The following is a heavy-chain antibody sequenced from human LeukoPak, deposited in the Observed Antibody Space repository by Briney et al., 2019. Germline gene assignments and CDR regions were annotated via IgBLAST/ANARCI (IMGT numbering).Heavy chain of an antibody. CDR3: AEDSYSKVDHYYYGMDV. CDR1: GFTFSSYG. V-gene: IGHV3-30*18. D-gene: IGHD4-11*01. J-gene: IGHJ6*02. Sequence: GGSLRLSCAASGFTFSSYGMHWVRQAPGKGLEWVAVISYDGSNKYYADSVKGRFTISRDNSKNTLYLQMNSLRAEDTAVYYCAEDSYSKVDHYYYGMDVWGQGTTVTVSS. CDR2: ISYDGSNK.